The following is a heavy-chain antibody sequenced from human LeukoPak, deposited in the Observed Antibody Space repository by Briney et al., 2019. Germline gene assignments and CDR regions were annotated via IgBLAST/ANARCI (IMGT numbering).Heavy chain of an antibody. CDR1: GGTFSSYA. V-gene: IGHV1-69*05. CDR3: ARVVNDFWSGFDY. Sequence: ASVKVSCKASGGTFSSYAISWVRQAPGQGLEWMGGIIPIFGTANYAQKFQGRVTITTDESTSTAYMGLSSLRSEDTAVYYCARVVNDFWSGFDYWGQGTLVTVSS. CDR2: IIPIFGTA. J-gene: IGHJ4*02. D-gene: IGHD3-3*01.